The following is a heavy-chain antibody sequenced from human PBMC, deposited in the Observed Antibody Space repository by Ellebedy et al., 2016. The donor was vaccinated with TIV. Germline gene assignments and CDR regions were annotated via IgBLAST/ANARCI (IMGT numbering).Heavy chain of an antibody. CDR1: GFTFSHYS. D-gene: IGHD4-17*01. J-gene: IGHJ4*02. CDR2: MSGSGGNT. CDR3: ARDLGLYPDYGYYFDY. V-gene: IGHV3-23*01. Sequence: GGSLRLSCVASGFTFSHYSMHWVRQTPGKGLQWVSGMSGSGGNTYYAASVKGRFTVSRDNSKNTLFLQMNSLTAEDTALYYCARDLGLYPDYGYYFDYWGQGTQVTVSS.